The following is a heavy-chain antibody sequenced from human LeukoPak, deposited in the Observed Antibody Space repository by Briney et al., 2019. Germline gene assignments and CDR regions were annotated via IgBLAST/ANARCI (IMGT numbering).Heavy chain of an antibody. D-gene: IGHD3-10*01. Sequence: ASVKVSCKASGYTFTSNYIHWVRQAPGQGLEWMGLINPSGGSTNYAQKFQGRVTMTRDTSTSTVYMELSSLRSEDTAVYYCARGPRITVVRGGQWYCYMDVWGKGTTVTISS. J-gene: IGHJ6*03. CDR2: INPSGGST. CDR1: GYTFTSNY. CDR3: ARGPRITVVRGGQWYCYMDV. V-gene: IGHV1-46*01.